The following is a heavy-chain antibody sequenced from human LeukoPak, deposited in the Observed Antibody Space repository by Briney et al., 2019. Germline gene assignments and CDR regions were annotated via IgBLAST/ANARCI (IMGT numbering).Heavy chain of an antibody. CDR2: ISPYNGQT. CDR1: GYTFSSYG. V-gene: IGHV1-18*01. D-gene: IGHD3-22*01. J-gene: IGHJ4*02. Sequence: ASVKVSCKASGYTFSSYGISWVRQAPGQGLEWVGWISPYNGQTNYLQKVQGRVTMTTDTSTNTAYMELRSLRSDDTAVYYCASRNYYHENSGNSLYYFDFWGQGTLVTVSS. CDR3: ASRNYYHENSGNSLYYFDF.